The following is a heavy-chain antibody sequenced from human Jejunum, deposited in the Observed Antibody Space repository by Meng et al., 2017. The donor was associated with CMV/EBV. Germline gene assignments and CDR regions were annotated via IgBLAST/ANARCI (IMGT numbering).Heavy chain of an antibody. Sequence: QVQLVESGGGMVQPGGSLRLSCAASGFTFSSYGIHWVRQAPGKGLEWVAFIRYDGSNKYYADSVKGRFTISRDTSKNTLYLQMNSLTAEDTAVYYCAKDRGGGEYYFDYWGQGTLGTVSS. CDR3: AKDRGGGEYYFDY. D-gene: IGHD3-16*01. V-gene: IGHV3-30*02. J-gene: IGHJ4*02. CDR1: GFTFSSYG. CDR2: IRYDGSNK.